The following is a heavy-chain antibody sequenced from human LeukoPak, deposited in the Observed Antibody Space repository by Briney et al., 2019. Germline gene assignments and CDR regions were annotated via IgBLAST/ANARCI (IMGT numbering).Heavy chain of an antibody. CDR1: GGTFSSYA. V-gene: IGHV1-69*13. Sequence: SVKVSCKASGGTFSSYAISWVRQAPGQGLEWMGGIIPIFGTANYAQKFQGRATITADESTSTAYMELSSLRSEDTAVYYCARRSRGYSGYDFDYWGQGTLVTVSS. J-gene: IGHJ4*02. D-gene: IGHD5-12*01. CDR3: ARRSRGYSGYDFDY. CDR2: IIPIFGTA.